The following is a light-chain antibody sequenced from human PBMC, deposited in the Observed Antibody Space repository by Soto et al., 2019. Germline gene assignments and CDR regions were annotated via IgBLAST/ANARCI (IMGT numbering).Light chain of an antibody. CDR2: AGT. V-gene: IGLV2-23*01. CDR3: CSYATSDTFL. Sequence: QSVLTQPASVSGSPGQSITISCTGTSSDVGFYNLVSWYHQYPGKAPKLILYAGTKRPSGLSTRFSGSMSGSTASLTISGLQAEDEGNYYCCSYATSDTFLFGGGTKVTVL. CDR1: SSDVGFYNL. J-gene: IGLJ2*01.